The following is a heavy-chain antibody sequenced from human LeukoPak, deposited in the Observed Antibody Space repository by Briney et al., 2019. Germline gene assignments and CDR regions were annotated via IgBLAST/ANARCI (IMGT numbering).Heavy chain of an antibody. CDR3: ARGGAIFTFFDP. CDR2: VVPGEST. CDR1: GDSISSGDYY. J-gene: IGHJ4*02. Sequence: SQTLSLTCTVSGDSISSGDYYWNWLRQPAGKGLEWIGRVVPGESTLYNPSLRSRVSISTDTSKNQVSLKLTSVTAADTAVYFCARGGAIFTFFDPWGQGTLVTVSS. V-gene: IGHV4-61*02. D-gene: IGHD3-3*01.